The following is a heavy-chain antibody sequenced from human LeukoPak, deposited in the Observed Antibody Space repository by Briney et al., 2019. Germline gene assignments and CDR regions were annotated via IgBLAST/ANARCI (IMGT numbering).Heavy chain of an antibody. V-gene: IGHV4-34*01. Sequence: SETLSLTCGVYGGSFSGYYWSWIRQPPGKGLEWIGEINPRGGTNYNPSLKSRVTLSADTSKNQFSLTLNSVTAADTAVYYCARRRLGYYFDYWGQGTLVTVSS. CDR1: GGSFSGYY. CDR2: INPRGGT. J-gene: IGHJ4*02. D-gene: IGHD5-24*01. CDR3: ARRRLGYYFDY.